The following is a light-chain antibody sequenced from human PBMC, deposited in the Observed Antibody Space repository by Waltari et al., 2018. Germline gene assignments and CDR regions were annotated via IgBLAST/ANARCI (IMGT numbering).Light chain of an antibody. J-gene: IGLJ3*02. V-gene: IGLV2-14*01. CDR2: EVT. CDR1: SSYVGGYNY. CDR3: SSYTTSSTLV. Sequence: QSALTQPASVSGSPGQSITISCTGTSSYVGGYNYVSWYQRHPGKAPPLLIYEVTKRPSGVSNRFSGSKSANTASLTISGLQAEDEADYYCSSYTTSSTLVFGGGTKLTVL.